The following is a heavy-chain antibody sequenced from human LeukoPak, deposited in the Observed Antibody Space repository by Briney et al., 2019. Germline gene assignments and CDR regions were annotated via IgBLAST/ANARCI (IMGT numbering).Heavy chain of an antibody. CDR2: INPNSGGT. D-gene: IGHD3-22*01. CDR3: ARGVWYYDSSGYCTY. CDR1: GYTYTGYY. Sequence: GASVTVSCKASGYTYTGYYMHWVRHAPGQGLEWMGWINPNSGGTNYAQKSQGRVTMTRDTSISTAYMELSRLRSDDTAVYCCARGVWYYDSSGYCTYWGQGTLVTVSS. V-gene: IGHV1-2*02. J-gene: IGHJ4*02.